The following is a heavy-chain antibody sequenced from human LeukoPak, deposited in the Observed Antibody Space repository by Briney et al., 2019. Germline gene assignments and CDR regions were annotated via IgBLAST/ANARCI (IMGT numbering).Heavy chain of an antibody. J-gene: IGHJ5*02. D-gene: IGHD3-3*01. CDR3: AKNGQSGFSFDP. CDR2: GSESGGT. Sequence: SETLSLTCTVYGGSLNGHYWSWIRQPPGKGLEWIGEGSESGGTKFNPSLKSRVTISADASKNQFSLKLNSVTAADTAVYYCAKNGQSGFSFDPWGQGTLVTVSS. V-gene: IGHV4-34*01. CDR1: GGSLNGHY.